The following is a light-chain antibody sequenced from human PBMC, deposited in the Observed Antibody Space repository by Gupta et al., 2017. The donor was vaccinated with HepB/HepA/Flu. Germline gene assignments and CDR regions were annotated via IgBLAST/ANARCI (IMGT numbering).Light chain of an antibody. Sequence: DIQMTQSPSSLSASVGDRVTIPCRASQSISSYLNWYQHKPGKTPELLLYAASSLHRALPSRYNDSGPSTDFSLTISRLKPDNLATYFCQQSDTNPFTFGHGTKVDIK. V-gene: IGKV1-39*01. CDR1: QSISSY. CDR3: QQSDTNPFT. CDR2: AAS. J-gene: IGKJ3*01.